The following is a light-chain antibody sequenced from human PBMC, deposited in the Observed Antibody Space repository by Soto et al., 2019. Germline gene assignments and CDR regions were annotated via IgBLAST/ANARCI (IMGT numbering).Light chain of an antibody. V-gene: IGKV1-39*01. CDR3: QQSYSTPPT. CDR2: AAS. J-gene: IGKJ1*01. CDR1: HTINNY. Sequence: DIQMTQSLSSLSASVGDRVTITCRAGHTINNYLNWYQQRPGKAPKLLFYAASSLQSGVPSRFRGSGSGTDFTLTITSLQPEDFATYFCQQSYSTPPTFGQGTKVEIK.